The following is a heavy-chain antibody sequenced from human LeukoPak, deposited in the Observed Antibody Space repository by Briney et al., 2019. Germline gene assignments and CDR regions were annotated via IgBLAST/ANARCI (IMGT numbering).Heavy chain of an antibody. CDR3: ARVGGDRWGYYDILTGLGWYYYYYMDV. V-gene: IGHV4-59*11. J-gene: IGHJ6*03. Sequence: SETLSLTCTVSGGSISSHYWSWIRQPPGKGLEWIGYIYYSGSTNYNPSLKSRVTISADTSKNQFSLKLSSVTAADTAVYYCARVGGDRWGYYDILTGLGWYYYYYMDVWGKGTTVTVSS. D-gene: IGHD3-9*01. CDR1: GGSISSHY. CDR2: IYYSGST.